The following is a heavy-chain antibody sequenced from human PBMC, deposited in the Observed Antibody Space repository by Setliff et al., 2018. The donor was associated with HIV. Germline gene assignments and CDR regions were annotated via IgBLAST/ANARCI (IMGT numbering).Heavy chain of an antibody. CDR2: IVPVFRTV. D-gene: IGHD3-3*01. CDR1: GGSFYTYA. J-gene: IGHJ5*02. CDR3: ARGPKKGVDILLPDS. V-gene: IGHV1-69*13. Sequence: GASVKVSCKASGGSFYTYAFTWVRRAPGQGLEWVGGIVPVFRTVNYAQKLQGRVTITADESTSTSYMELNSLTSDDTAVYYCARGPKKGVDILLPDSWGQGTLVTSPQ.